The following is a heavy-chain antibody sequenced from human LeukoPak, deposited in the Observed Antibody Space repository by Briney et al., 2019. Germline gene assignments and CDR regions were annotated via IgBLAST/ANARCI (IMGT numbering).Heavy chain of an antibody. Sequence: GGSLRLSCAASGFTFSNAWMSWVRQAPGKGLEWVGRIKSKTDGGTTDYAAPVKGRFTISRDDSKNTLYLQMNSLRAEDTAVYYCARLGHCTSTSCKGGGFDYWGQGTLVTVSS. CDR2: IKSKTDGGTT. V-gene: IGHV3-15*01. D-gene: IGHD2-2*03. CDR1: GFTFSNAW. CDR3: ARLGHCTSTSCKGGGFDY. J-gene: IGHJ4*02.